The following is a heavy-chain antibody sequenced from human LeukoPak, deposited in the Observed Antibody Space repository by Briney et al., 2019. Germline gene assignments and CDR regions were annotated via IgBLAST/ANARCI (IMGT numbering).Heavy chain of an antibody. D-gene: IGHD6-13*01. J-gene: IGHJ4*02. CDR1: GFTFSSYS. V-gene: IGHV4-59*01. CDR2: IYYSGST. CDR3: ARAEEAEIAAFDY. Sequence: PGGSLRLPCAASGFTFSSYSMNWVRQPPGKGLEWIGYIYYSGSTNYNPSLKSRVTISVDTSKNQFSLKLSSVTAADTAVYYCARAEEAEIAAFDYWGQGTLVTVSS.